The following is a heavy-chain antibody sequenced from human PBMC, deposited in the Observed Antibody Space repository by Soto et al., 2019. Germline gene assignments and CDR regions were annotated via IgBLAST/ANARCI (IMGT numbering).Heavy chain of an antibody. Sequence: PSETLSLTCSVSGGSMSSFYWNWIRQPPGRGLEWIGSFYYSGPTNYNPSLSSQVTISVDTSKNQFSLQLTSVTAADTAVYYCARGMSGYYFDSSGYPNPGPFDYWGQGALVTVS. J-gene: IGHJ4*02. V-gene: IGHV4-59*01. CDR1: GGSMSSFY. CDR3: ARGMSGYYFDSSGYPNPGPFDY. CDR2: FYYSGPT. D-gene: IGHD3-22*01.